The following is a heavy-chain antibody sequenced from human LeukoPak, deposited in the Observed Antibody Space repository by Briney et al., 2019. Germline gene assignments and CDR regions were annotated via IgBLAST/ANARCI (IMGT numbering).Heavy chain of an antibody. CDR3: ARAESGYDTIDY. Sequence: SETLSLTCTVSGGSISSYYWSWIRQPPGKGLEWIGYIYYSGSTNYNPSLKSRVTMSVDTSKNQFSLKLSSVTAADTAVYYCARAESGYDTIDYWGQGTLVTVSS. V-gene: IGHV4-59*08. J-gene: IGHJ4*02. D-gene: IGHD5-12*01. CDR1: GGSISSYY. CDR2: IYYSGST.